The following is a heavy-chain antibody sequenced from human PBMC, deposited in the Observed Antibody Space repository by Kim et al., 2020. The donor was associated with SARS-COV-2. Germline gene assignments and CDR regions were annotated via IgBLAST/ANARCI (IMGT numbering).Heavy chain of an antibody. D-gene: IGHD3-22*01. Sequence: SETLSLTCTVSGGSISGSSYYWGWIRQPPGKGLEWIGSIYCSGSTYYNPSLKSRVTISVDTSKNQFSLTLSSVTAADTAVYYCASRGTYFYDTSGYYLPFSYRGQGTLVTVPS. CDR2: IYCSGST. V-gene: IGHV4-39*01. J-gene: IGHJ4*02. CDR3: ASRGTYFYDTSGYYLPFSY. CDR1: GGSISGSSYY.